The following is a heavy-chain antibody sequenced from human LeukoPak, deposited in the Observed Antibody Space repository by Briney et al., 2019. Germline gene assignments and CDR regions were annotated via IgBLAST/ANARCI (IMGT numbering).Heavy chain of an antibody. CDR1: GFTVSSTH. J-gene: IGHJ4*02. CDR3: VRDLRGVEPPPPHQKY. Sequence: GALRLSCEASGFTVSSTHMAWVRQAPRKGLEYVSAISSSGSNIFYADSVKGRFTISRDNSKSTPYLQMSGLRTDDTAVYYCVRDLRGVEPPPPHQKYWGQGTLVTVSS. D-gene: IGHD1-14*01. V-gene: IGHV3-64D*06. CDR2: ISSSGSNI.